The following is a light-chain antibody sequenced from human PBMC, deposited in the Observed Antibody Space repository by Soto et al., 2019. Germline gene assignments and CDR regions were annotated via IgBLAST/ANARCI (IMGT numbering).Light chain of an antibody. Sequence: DIQMTQSPSSLSASVGDRVTITCRASQSVSNYLNWYRQLPGKAPTLLSYSTSTLQSGVPSRFSGSGSGTDFTLTISGLQTEDFATYSCQQSYSSPQTFGQGTKVDIK. CDR1: QSVSNY. J-gene: IGKJ1*01. CDR2: STS. CDR3: QQSYSSPQT. V-gene: IGKV1-39*01.